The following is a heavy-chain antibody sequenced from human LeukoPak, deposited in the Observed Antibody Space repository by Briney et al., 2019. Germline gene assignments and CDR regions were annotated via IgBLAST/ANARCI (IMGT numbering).Heavy chain of an antibody. CDR1: GFFFNNYD. CDR3: AKSAAPGRAPQHSFDY. D-gene: IGHD6-13*01. Sequence: GGSLRLSCAASGFFFNNYDMHWVRQAPGKGLEWVTFIRYDGSTKYYADFVKGRFTISRDNSKNTLYLQMNSLKDEDTAVYYCAKSAAPGRAPQHSFDYWGQGTLVTVSS. J-gene: IGHJ4*02. V-gene: IGHV3-30*02. CDR2: IRYDGSTK.